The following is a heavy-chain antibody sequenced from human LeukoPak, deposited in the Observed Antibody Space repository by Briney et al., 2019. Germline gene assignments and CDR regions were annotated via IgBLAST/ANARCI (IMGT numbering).Heavy chain of an antibody. Sequence: PGGSLRLSCAASGFTFSSYSMNWVRQAPGKGLEWVSSISSSSSYIYYADSVKGRFTISRDNAKNSLYLQMNSLRAEDTAVYYCARVRDSSSWFYAFDIWGQGTMVTVSS. CDR3: ARVRDSSSWFYAFDI. D-gene: IGHD6-13*01. CDR2: ISSSSSYI. J-gene: IGHJ3*02. V-gene: IGHV3-21*01. CDR1: GFTFSSYS.